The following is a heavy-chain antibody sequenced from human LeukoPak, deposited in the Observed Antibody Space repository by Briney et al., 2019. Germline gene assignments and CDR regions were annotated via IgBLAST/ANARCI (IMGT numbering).Heavy chain of an antibody. CDR3: ARPGYCTSTSCEGLDY. V-gene: IGHV1-2*02. CDR2: INPNSGGT. J-gene: IGHJ4*02. Sequence: ASVKVSCKASGYTFTGYYMHWGRQAPGQGLEWMGWINPNSGGTNYAQKFQGRVTMTRDTSISTAYMELSRLRSDDTAVYYCARPGYCTSTSCEGLDYWGQGTLVTVSS. CDR1: GYTFTGYY. D-gene: IGHD2-2*01.